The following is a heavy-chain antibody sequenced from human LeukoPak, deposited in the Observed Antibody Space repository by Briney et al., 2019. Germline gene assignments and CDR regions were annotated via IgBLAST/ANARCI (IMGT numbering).Heavy chain of an antibody. CDR1: GGSFSGYY. V-gene: IGHV4-34*01. CDR3: ASRSTVTTLYGMDV. Sequence: SETLSLTCAVYGGSFSGYYWSWIRRPPGKGLEWIGEINHSGSTNYNPSLKSRVTISVDTSKNQFSLKLSSVTAADTAVYYCASRSTVTTLYGMDVWGQGTTVTVSS. D-gene: IGHD4-17*01. J-gene: IGHJ6*02. CDR2: INHSGST.